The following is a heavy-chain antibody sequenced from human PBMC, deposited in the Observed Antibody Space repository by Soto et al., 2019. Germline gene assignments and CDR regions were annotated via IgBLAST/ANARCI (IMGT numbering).Heavy chain of an antibody. CDR2: INHSGST. CDR3: ARDSTRRGACDI. CDR1: NGSFSVYY. V-gene: IGHV4-34*01. J-gene: IGHJ3*02. Sequence: KLSETISRSCAVYNGSFSVYYWTWIRQPPGTGLAWIGEINHSGSTNYNPSLRSRVTISVDTSKNQFSLKLSSVTAADTAVYYCARDSTRRGACDIWGQGTTVTV. D-gene: IGHD2-2*01.